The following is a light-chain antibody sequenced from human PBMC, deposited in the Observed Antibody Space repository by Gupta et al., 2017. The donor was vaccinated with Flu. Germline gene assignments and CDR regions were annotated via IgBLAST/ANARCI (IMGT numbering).Light chain of an antibody. CDR2: EVS. CDR3: SSYTSSSTLV. Sequence: QSALTQPASVSVSPGQSITISCTGTSSDVGGYNYVSWYQQQPGKAPKLIIYEVSNRPSGVSNRFSGSKSGNTVSLTISGLQAEDEADYYCSSYTSSSTLVFGGGTKLTVL. V-gene: IGLV2-14*01. J-gene: IGLJ2*01. CDR1: SSDVGGYNY.